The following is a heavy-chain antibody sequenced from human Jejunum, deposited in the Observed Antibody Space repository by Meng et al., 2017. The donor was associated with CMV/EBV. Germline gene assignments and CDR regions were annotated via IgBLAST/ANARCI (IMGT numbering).Heavy chain of an antibody. CDR3: AREKSSCTSSTCYGVDS. D-gene: IGHD2-2*01. CDR2: IHTSGTT. J-gene: IGHJ4*02. V-gene: IGHV4-4*07. Sequence: QRQLQQSGPGLVKPSETLSLTCTVSDGSISSYYWSWIRQSAGKGLEWIGRIHTSGTTNYNPSLKSRVTLSLDTSKDQFSLKLTSVTAADTAVYYCAREKSSCTSSTCYGVDSWGQGTLVTVSS. CDR1: DGSISSYY.